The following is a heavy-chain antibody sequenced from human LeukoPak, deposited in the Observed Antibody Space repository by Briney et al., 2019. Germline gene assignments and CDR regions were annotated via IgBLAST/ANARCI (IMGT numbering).Heavy chain of an antibody. V-gene: IGHV3-30-3*01. D-gene: IGHD1-26*01. CDR2: ISYDGITT. CDR1: GFSFSTYA. CDR3: ASSRPWELLSAFQM. J-gene: IGHJ3*02. Sequence: PGGSLRLSCAASGFSFSTYAMYWVRQAPGTGLECVALISYDGITTYYADSVKGRFTISTDTSKNTLFLQMNSLINEDTAVYYCASSRPWELLSAFQMWGQGTLVTVSS.